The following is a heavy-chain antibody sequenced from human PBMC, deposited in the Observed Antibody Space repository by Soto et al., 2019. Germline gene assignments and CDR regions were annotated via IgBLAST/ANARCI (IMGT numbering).Heavy chain of an antibody. J-gene: IGHJ4*02. D-gene: IGHD4-17*01. CDR2: ISYDGSNK. CDR3: AKATSVLTIGY. V-gene: IGHV3-30*18. Sequence: PSKGLEWVAVISYDGSNKYYADSVKGRFTISRDNSKNTLYLQMNSLRAEDTAVYYCAKATSVLTIGYWGQGPLVTLSS.